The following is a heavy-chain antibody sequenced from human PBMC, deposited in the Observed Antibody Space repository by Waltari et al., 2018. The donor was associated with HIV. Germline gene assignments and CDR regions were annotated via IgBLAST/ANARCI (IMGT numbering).Heavy chain of an antibody. V-gene: IGHV3-23*01. CDR1: GFTFSSYS. CDR3: AKARLHYYDSSGYYDFDY. Sequence: EVQLLESGGGLVQPGGSLSLSCAASGFTFSSYSMSWVRQAPGKGLDWVSAISGSGGSTYYADSVKGRFTISRDNSKNTLYLQMNSLRAEDTAVYYCAKARLHYYDSSGYYDFDYWGQGTLVTVSS. D-gene: IGHD3-22*01. CDR2: ISGSGGST. J-gene: IGHJ4*02.